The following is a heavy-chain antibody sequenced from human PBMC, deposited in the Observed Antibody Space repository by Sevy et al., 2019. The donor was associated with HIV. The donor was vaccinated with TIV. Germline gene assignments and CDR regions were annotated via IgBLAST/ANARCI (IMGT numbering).Heavy chain of an antibody. CDR2: IKSKTDGGTT. Sequence: GESLKISCAASGFTFSNAWMSWVRQAPGKGLEWVGRIKSKTDGGTTDYAAPVKGGFTISRDDSKNTLYLQMNSLKTEDTAVYYCTTGPAVGLFDIWGQGTMVTVSS. J-gene: IGHJ3*02. CDR3: TTGPAVGLFDI. CDR1: GFTFSNAW. D-gene: IGHD6-19*01. V-gene: IGHV3-15*01.